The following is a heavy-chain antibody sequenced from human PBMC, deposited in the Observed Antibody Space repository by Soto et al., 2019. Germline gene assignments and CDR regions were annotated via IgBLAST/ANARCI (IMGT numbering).Heavy chain of an antibody. CDR3: ARFFDYYYYMDV. V-gene: IGHV3-48*01. CDR2: ISSRSSTI. J-gene: IGHJ6*03. Sequence: PGGSLRLSCAASGFTFSSYSMNWVRQAPGKGLEWVSYISSRSSTIYYADSVKGRFTISRDNAKNSLYLQMNSLRAEDTAVYYCARFFDYYYYMDVWGKGTTVTVSS. CDR1: GFTFSSYS.